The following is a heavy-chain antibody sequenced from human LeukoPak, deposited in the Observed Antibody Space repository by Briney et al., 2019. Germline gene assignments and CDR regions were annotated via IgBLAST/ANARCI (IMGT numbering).Heavy chain of an antibody. CDR1: GGSICSSSYY. CDR3: ARTNSSGYYYFDY. V-gene: IGHV4-39*07. J-gene: IGHJ4*02. D-gene: IGHD3-22*01. Sequence: SETLSLTCTVSGGSICSSSYYWGWFRQPPGEGLEWIGSIYYSGSTYYNPSLKSRVTISVDTSKNQFSLKLSSVTAADTAVYYCARTNSSGYYYFDYWGQGTLVTVSS. CDR2: IYYSGST.